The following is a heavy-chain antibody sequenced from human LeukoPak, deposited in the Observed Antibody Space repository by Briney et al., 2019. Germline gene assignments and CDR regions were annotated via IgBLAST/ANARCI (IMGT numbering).Heavy chain of an antibody. V-gene: IGHV3-7*01. CDR2: IKEDGTEK. J-gene: IGHJ3*01. CDR3: LAAFDF. CDR1: DFTFSSYW. Sequence: GGSLRLSCAISDFTFSSYWMSWVRQPPGKGLEWVANIKEDGTEKYYVDSVKGRFTISRDNAKNSLYLQMNSLRVEDTAVYYCLAAFDFWGQGTMVTVSS.